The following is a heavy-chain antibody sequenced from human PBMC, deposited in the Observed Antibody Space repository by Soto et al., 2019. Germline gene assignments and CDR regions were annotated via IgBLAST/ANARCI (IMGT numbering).Heavy chain of an antibody. CDR3: VYQDRGSSQLSS. V-gene: IGHV2-5*01. CDR2: IYWNDNQ. Sequence: QITLKESGPTLVKPTQTLTLTCDFSGFSLSTHGVGVGWIRQPPGKALEWLALIYWNDNQRYSPPLKSRLTITKDTSKTQVVLTMTNMDPVDTATYYCVYQDRGSSQLSSWGQGTLVAVSS. CDR1: GFSLSTHGVG. D-gene: IGHD6-13*01. J-gene: IGHJ5*02.